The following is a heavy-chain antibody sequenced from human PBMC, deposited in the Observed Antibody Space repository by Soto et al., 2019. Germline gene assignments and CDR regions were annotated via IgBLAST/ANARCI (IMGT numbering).Heavy chain of an antibody. CDR2: ISGSGGST. CDR1: GFTFSSYA. D-gene: IGHD3-22*01. Sequence: PGGSLRLSCAASGFTFSSYAMSWVRQAPGKGLEWVSAISGSGGSTYYADSVKGRFTISRDNSKNTLYLQMNSLRAEDTAVYYCAKDNSDGDYYDSSAPPDYWGQGTLVTVSS. CDR3: AKDNSDGDYYDSSAPPDY. J-gene: IGHJ4*02. V-gene: IGHV3-23*01.